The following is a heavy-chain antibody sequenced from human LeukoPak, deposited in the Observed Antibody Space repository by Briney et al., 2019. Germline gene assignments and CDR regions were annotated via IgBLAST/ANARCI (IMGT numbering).Heavy chain of an antibody. Sequence: GGSLRLSCAASGFTFSNYWMHWVRQAPGKGPVWVSRISSDEIITNYADSVKGRFTVSRDNAKNTLYLQMNSLRAEDTAVYYCAGTYHYGSGYHMDVWGKGTTVTISS. CDR2: ISSDEIIT. V-gene: IGHV3-74*01. CDR1: GFTFSNYW. D-gene: IGHD3-10*01. CDR3: AGTYHYGSGYHMDV. J-gene: IGHJ6*03.